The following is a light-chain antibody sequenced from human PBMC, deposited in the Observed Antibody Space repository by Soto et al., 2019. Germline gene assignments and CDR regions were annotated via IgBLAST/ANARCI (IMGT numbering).Light chain of an antibody. J-gene: IGLJ2*01. CDR3: SSYTSSRTLV. CDR1: SSDVGGYNY. Sequence: QSALTQPASVSGSPGQSITISCTGTSSDVGGYNYVSWYQQHPGKAPKLMIYDVSKRPSGVSNRFSGSKSGNTASLTISGVQAEDEGDYYCSSYTSSRTLVFGGGTKLTVL. V-gene: IGLV2-14*01. CDR2: DVS.